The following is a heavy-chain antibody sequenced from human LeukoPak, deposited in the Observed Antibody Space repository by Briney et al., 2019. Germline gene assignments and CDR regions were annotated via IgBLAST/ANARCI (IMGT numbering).Heavy chain of an antibody. V-gene: IGHV2-5*01. CDR1: GFSLSTSGVG. J-gene: IGHJ4*02. CDR2: IYWNDDK. CDR3: AHSRDIVGAPGQTPEYYFDY. Sequence: SGPTLVNPTQTLTLTCTFPGFSLSTSGVGVGWIRQPPGKALEWLALIYWNDDKRYSPSLKSRLTITKDTSKNQVVLTMTNMDPVDTATYYCAHSRDIVGAPGQTPEYYFDYWGQGTLVTVSS. D-gene: IGHD1-26*01.